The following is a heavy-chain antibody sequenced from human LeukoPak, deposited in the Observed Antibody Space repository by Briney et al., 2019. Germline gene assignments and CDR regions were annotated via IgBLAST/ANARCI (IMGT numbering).Heavy chain of an antibody. Sequence: SETLSLTCAVYGGSFSGYYWSWIRQPPGKGLEWNGEINHSGSTNYNPSLESRVTISVDTSKNQFSLKLSSVTAADTAVYYCARGRTPPGYSYGPTNHGMDVWGQGTTVTVSS. CDR2: INHSGST. J-gene: IGHJ6*02. CDR1: GGSFSGYY. D-gene: IGHD5-18*01. CDR3: ARGRTPPGYSYGPTNHGMDV. V-gene: IGHV4-34*01.